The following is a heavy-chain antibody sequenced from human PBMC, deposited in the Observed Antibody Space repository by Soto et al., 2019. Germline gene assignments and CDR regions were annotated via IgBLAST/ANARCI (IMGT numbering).Heavy chain of an antibody. V-gene: IGHV3-21*01. D-gene: IGHD2-15*01. Sequence: LRLSCAASGFTFNSYSMNWVRQAPGKGLEWVSSMSRSSRYIYYADSVKGRFTISRDNAKNSVYLQMNSLRAEDTAVYYCARDGGVAATLANYFDYWGQGTLVTVSS. J-gene: IGHJ4*02. CDR1: GFTFNSYS. CDR3: ARDGGVAATLANYFDY. CDR2: MSRSSRYI.